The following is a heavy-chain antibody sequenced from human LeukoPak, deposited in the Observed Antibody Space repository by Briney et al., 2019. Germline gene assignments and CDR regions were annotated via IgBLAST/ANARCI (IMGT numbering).Heavy chain of an antibody. CDR3: ARTRRNYYYMDV. V-gene: IGHV4-59*08. CDR1: GGSISNYY. Sequence: SETLSLTCTISGGSISNYYWSWIRQPPGKGLEWIGYIFYSGNTYYNPSLKSRVTISVDTSKNQFSLNLTSVTAADTAVYYCARTRRNYYYMDVWGKGTTVTVSS. CDR2: IFYSGNT. D-gene: IGHD2-2*01. J-gene: IGHJ6*03.